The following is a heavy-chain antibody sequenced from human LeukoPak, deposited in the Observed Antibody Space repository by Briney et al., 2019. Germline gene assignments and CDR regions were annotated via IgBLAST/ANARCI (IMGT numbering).Heavy chain of an antibody. Sequence: GGSLRLSCAASGFTFSSYSMNWVRQAPGEGLEWVSYISSSRTTSYADSVKGRFTISRDNSKNTLYLQMNSLRAEDTAVYYCACGSITMVRGVIDYWGQGTLVTVSS. CDR1: GFTFSSYS. V-gene: IGHV3-48*01. CDR2: ISSSRTT. D-gene: IGHD3-10*01. J-gene: IGHJ4*02. CDR3: ACGSITMVRGVIDY.